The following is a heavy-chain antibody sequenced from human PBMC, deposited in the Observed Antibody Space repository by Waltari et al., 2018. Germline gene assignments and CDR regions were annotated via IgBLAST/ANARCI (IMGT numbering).Heavy chain of an antibody. Sequence: VNLVESGGGLVHPVGSLSLSCVASGIAVTAPPMSWVRQAPGKGLEWVSIMYPPGSAYNADSVEGRFTISRDISKNMVHLQMNRLRLEDSATYYCATARDEHTAMVYFDNWGQGTLVSVSS. CDR2: MYPPGSA. CDR1: GIAVTAPP. D-gene: IGHD5-18*01. J-gene: IGHJ4*02. V-gene: IGHV3-66*02. CDR3: ATARDEHTAMVYFDN.